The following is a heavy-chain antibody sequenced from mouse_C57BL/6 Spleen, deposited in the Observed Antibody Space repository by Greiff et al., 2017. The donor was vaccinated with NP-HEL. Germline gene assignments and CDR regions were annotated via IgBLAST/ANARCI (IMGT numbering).Heavy chain of an antibody. V-gene: IGHV1-19*01. CDR3: ARKSNYGAMDY. CDR1: GYTFTDYY. Sequence: EVQLQQSGPVLVKPGASVKMSCKASGYTFTDYYMNWVKQSHGKSLEWIGVINPYNGGTSYNQKFKGKATLTVAKSSSTAYMELNSLTSEDSAVYYCARKSNYGAMDYWGQGTSVADS. D-gene: IGHD2-5*01. CDR2: INPYNGGT. J-gene: IGHJ4*01.